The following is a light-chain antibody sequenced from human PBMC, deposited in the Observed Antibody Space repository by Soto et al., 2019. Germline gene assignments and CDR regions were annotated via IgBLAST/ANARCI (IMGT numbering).Light chain of an antibody. CDR2: DAS. V-gene: IGKV1-5*01. CDR1: QTIGDW. Sequence: DIPLTQSPSTLSASVGDRLNITCRASQTIGDWLAWYQQKPGKAPEVLIYDASTLATGVPSRFSGSGSGTEFTLTISSLQTEHSAIFFCQEYKTYAFGPGTKVDIK. CDR3: QEYKTYA. J-gene: IGKJ2*01.